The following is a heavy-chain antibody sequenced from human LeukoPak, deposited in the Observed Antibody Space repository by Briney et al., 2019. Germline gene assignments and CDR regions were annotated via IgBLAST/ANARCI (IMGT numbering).Heavy chain of an antibody. CDR3: TRDRTDYYFDY. Sequence: GGSLRLSCTAPGFTFGDYAMSWVRQAPGKGLEWVGFIRSKAYGGTTEYAASVKGRFTISRDDSKGIAYLQMNSPKTEDTAVYYCTRDRTDYYFDYWGQGTLVTVSS. J-gene: IGHJ4*02. CDR2: IRSKAYGGTT. CDR1: GFTFGDYA. V-gene: IGHV3-49*04.